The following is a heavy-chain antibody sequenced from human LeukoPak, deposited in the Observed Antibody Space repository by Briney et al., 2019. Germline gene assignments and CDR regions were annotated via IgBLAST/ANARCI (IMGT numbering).Heavy chain of an antibody. Sequence: GASVKVSCKAFGYTFTSNYMHWVLQAPGQVPEWMGVISPIGGSTTYAQKFQGRVTLTRDMSTSTDYFELRSLRSEDTAVYYCARDGVLTSSSWLYYYYMDVWGKGTTVTVSS. J-gene: IGHJ6*03. CDR3: ARDGVLTSSSWLYYYYMDV. CDR2: ISPIGGST. CDR1: GYTFTSNY. V-gene: IGHV1-46*01. D-gene: IGHD6-13*01.